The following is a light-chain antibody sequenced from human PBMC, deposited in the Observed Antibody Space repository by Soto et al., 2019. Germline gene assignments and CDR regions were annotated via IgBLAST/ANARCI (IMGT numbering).Light chain of an antibody. CDR1: SSDVGGYNY. V-gene: IGLV2-14*01. J-gene: IGLJ1*01. Sequence: QSALTQPPSASGSPGQSVTISCTGTSSDVGGYNYVSWYQQHPGKAPKLMIYEVTNRPSGVSNRFSGSKTGNTASLTISGLQAEDEAYYYCFSHRRGDSHVFGTGTKLTVL. CDR2: EVT. CDR3: FSHRRGDSHV.